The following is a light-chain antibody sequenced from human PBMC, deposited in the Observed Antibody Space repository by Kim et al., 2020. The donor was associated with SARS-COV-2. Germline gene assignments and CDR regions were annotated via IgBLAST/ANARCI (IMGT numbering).Light chain of an antibody. Sequence: GQSMTIACSGRSSDVGAYAYVSWYHKRPGKAPLVIISDVSQRPSGVSNRFSGSVSAKPASLTISGLQAEDEADYYCTSLSTDSTSVFGTGPKVTVL. CDR1: SSDVGAYAY. V-gene: IGLV2-14*03. J-gene: IGLJ1*01. CDR3: TSLSTDSTSV. CDR2: DVS.